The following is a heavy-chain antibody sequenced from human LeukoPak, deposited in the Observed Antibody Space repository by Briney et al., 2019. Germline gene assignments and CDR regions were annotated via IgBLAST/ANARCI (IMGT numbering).Heavy chain of an antibody. CDR2: ISFSGVNT. CDR3: AKGGYDYAEYVDY. Sequence: GGSLRLSCVASGFTFSNYGMSWVRQAPGKGLEWVSRISFSGVNTYYADSVRGRFTISRDKSKNTLYLQMNSLRAEDTAVYYCAKGGYDYAEYVDYWGQGTLVTVSS. D-gene: IGHD4-17*01. V-gene: IGHV3-23*01. CDR1: GFTFSNYG. J-gene: IGHJ4*02.